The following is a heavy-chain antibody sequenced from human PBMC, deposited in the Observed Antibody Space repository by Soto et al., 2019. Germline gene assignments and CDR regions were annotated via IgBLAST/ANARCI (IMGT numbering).Heavy chain of an antibody. CDR2: INPNSGGT. Sequence: ASVKVSCKASGYTFTGYYMHWVRQAPGQGLEWMGWINPNSGGTNYAQKLQGWVTMTRDTSISTAYMELSRLRSDDTAVYYCARDSGPITIFGVVPIPYYYYYGMDVWGQGTTVTVSS. D-gene: IGHD3-3*01. V-gene: IGHV1-2*04. CDR1: GYTFTGYY. CDR3: ARDSGPITIFGVVPIPYYYYYGMDV. J-gene: IGHJ6*02.